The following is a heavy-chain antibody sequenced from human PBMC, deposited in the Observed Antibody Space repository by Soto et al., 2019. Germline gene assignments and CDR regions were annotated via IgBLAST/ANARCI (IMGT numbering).Heavy chain of an antibody. D-gene: IGHD6-19*01. CDR1: GYTFTSYG. J-gene: IGHJ6*02. CDR2: ISAYNGNT. V-gene: IGHV1-18*01. CDR3: ARCSCVYSSDWGSGYYYGMDV. Sequence: ASVKVSCKASGYTFTSYGISWVRQAPGQGLEWMGWISAYNGNTNYAQKLQGRVTMTTDTSTSTAYMELRSLRSDDTAVYYCARCSCVYSSDWGSGYYYGMDVWGQGTTVTV.